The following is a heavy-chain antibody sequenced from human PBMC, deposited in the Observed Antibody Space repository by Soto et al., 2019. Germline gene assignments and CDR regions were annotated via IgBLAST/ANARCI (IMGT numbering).Heavy chain of an antibody. CDR2: INPNSGGT. CDR3: ARSVEWLASFDY. D-gene: IGHD6-19*01. J-gene: IGHJ4*02. V-gene: IGHV1-2*04. CDR1: GYTFTSYS. Sequence: GASVKVSCKASGYTFTSYSIHWVRQAPGQGLEWMGWINPNSGGTNYAQKFQGWVTMTRDTSISTAYMELSRLRSDDTAVYYCARSVEWLASFDYWGQGTLVTVSS.